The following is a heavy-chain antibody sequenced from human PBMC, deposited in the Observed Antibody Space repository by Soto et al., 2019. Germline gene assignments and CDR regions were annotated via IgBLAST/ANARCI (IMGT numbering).Heavy chain of an antibody. J-gene: IGHJ6*02. Sequence: ASVKVSCKASGYAFTSYGISWVRQAPGQGLEWMGWISAYNGNTNYAQKLQGRVTMTTDTSTSTAYMELRSLRSDDTAVYYCARDRPGYSSSWFPDRGRYYYGMDVWGQGTTVTVSS. CDR2: ISAYNGNT. D-gene: IGHD6-13*01. CDR1: GYAFTSYG. V-gene: IGHV1-18*01. CDR3: ARDRPGYSSSWFPDRGRYYYGMDV.